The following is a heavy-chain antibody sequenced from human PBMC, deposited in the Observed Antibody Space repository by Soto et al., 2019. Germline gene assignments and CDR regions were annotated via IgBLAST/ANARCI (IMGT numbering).Heavy chain of an antibody. Sequence: EVQLVESGGGLVQPGGSLRLSCAASGFTFSSYEMNWVRQAPGKGLEWVSYISSSGSTIYYADSVKGRFTISRDNAKNSLYLQMNSLRAEDTAVYYCARENYYYYGMDVWGQGTTVTVS. CDR1: GFTFSSYE. CDR2: ISSSGSTI. V-gene: IGHV3-48*03. J-gene: IGHJ6*02. CDR3: ARENYYYYGMDV.